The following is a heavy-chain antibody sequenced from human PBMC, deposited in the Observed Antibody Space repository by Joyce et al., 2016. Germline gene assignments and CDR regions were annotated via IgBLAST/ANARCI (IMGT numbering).Heavy chain of an antibody. CDR2: ISPTGGSA. V-gene: IGHV1-46*01. D-gene: IGHD3-16*01. Sequence: QVQLVQSGAEVKKPGASVKVSCKASGYIFTRYYIHWVRQAPGQGLDGMVVISPTGGSASYAQKLQGGISMTRDTSTSTVYMELYSLRSEDTAVYYCARDKNASGNKFDYWGQGTLVTVSS. CDR3: ARDKNASGNKFDY. CDR1: GYIFTRYY. J-gene: IGHJ4*02.